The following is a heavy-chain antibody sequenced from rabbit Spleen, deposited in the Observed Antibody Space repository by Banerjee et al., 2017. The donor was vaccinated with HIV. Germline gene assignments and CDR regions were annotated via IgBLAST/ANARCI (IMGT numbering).Heavy chain of an antibody. CDR1: GFDFSSYY. V-gene: IGHV1S7*01. D-gene: IGHD6-1*01. J-gene: IGHJ4*01. CDR2: IDPFFGTT. CDR3: VRDQARMLDL. Sequence: QLKETGGGLVQPGGSLTLSCKASGFDFSSYYMSWVRQAPGKGLEWIGYIDPFFGTTYYATWVNGRFTISSHNAQNTLYLQLNSLTVADTATYFCVRDQARMLDLWGQGTLVT.